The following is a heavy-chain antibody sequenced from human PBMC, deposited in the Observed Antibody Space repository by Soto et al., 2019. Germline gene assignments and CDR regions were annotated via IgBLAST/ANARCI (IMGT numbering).Heavy chain of an antibody. Sequence: QPGGSLRLSCAASGFTFSSYAMSWVRQAPGKGLEWVSAISGSGGSTYYADSVKGRFTISRDNSKNTLYLQMNSLRAEDTAVYYCAKGREVTVTTFAPIDYWGQGTLVTVSS. CDR2: ISGSGGST. CDR3: AKGREVTVTTFAPIDY. CDR1: GFTFSSYA. V-gene: IGHV3-23*01. J-gene: IGHJ4*02. D-gene: IGHD4-4*01.